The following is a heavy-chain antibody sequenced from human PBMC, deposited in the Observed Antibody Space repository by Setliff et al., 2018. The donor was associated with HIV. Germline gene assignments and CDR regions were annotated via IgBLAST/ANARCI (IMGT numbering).Heavy chain of an antibody. CDR1: GFTFXXXX. Sequence: PGGSLRLSCAASGFTFXXXXXXWVRQAPGKGLVWVSRVNTDGSSKTYADSVKDRFTISRDNAKNSLYLQMNSLRAEDTAVYYCARDLTPTRTPTQNLGYCSSTSCPRSYYYYGMDVWGQGTTVTVSS. CDR2: VNTDGSSK. CDR3: ARDLTPTRTPTQNLGYCSSTSCPRSYYYYGMDV. D-gene: IGHD2-2*01. V-gene: IGHV3-74*01. J-gene: IGHJ6*02.